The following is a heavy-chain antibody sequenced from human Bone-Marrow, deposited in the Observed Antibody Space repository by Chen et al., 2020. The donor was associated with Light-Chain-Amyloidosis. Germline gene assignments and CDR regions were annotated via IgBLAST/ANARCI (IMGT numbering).Heavy chain of an antibody. CDR1: GFTFILYG. CDR2: ITGGGRSI. V-gene: IGHV3-21*01. D-gene: IGHD6-13*01. CDR3: ARSPYSTVAPHDYGMDL. Sequence: EVPLVESGGGLVKPGGSLRLSCAASGFTFILYGMHWVRQAPGKGLEWVVCITGGGRSINYAYSVRCRFTISGDNARNSLYLQMNSLRAEDTAVYYCARSPYSTVAPHDYGMDLWGQGITVTVSS. J-gene: IGHJ6*02.